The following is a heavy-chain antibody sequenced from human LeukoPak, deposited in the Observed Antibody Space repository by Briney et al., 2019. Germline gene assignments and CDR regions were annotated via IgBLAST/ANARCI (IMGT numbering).Heavy chain of an antibody. V-gene: IGHV4-59*08. CDR2: IYYSGNS. Sequence: SETLSLTCTVSGGSISSSYWNWIRQPPGKGLELIGSIYYSGNSNYNPSLKSRVTISVDTSKNQFSLKLSSVTAADTAVYYCARGIAAAEYYFDYWGQGTLVTVSS. J-gene: IGHJ4*02. CDR1: GGSISSSY. CDR3: ARGIAAAEYYFDY. D-gene: IGHD6-13*01.